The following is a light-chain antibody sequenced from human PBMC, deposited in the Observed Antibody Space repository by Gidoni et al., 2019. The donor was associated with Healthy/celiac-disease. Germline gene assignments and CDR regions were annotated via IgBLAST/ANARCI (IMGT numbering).Light chain of an antibody. J-gene: IGKJ4*01. V-gene: IGKV1-33*01. CDR3: QQYDNPWLT. CDR1: QDISNY. Sequence: DIQMTQSPSSLSASVGDRVTITCQASQDISNYLNWYQQKPGKAPKLLIYDASNLETGVPSRFSGSGSGTDFTFTISSLQPEDIATYYCQQYDNPWLTFXGXTKVEIK. CDR2: DAS.